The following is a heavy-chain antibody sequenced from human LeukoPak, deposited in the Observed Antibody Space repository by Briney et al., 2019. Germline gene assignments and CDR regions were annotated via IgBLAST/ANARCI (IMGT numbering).Heavy chain of an antibody. V-gene: IGHV3-7*01. Sequence: PGGSLRLSCTASGLNFRTSWMSWVRQSPGKGLEFLANIRYDGTVKNYMDSVKGRFTISRDNPKNPLYLQMDSLRADDTAVYYCARDPDSSSFDYWGQGVLVTVSS. J-gene: IGHJ4*02. CDR2: IRYDGTVK. CDR3: ARDPDSSSFDY. D-gene: IGHD6-13*01. CDR1: GLNFRTSW.